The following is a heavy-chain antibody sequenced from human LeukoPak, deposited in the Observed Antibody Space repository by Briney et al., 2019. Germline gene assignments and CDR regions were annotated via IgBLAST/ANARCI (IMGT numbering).Heavy chain of an antibody. Sequence: SETLSLTCTVCGGSINSTSYFWGWSRQPPGKGLEWIVNIYYSGSTYYNPSLKSRITISENTSKNQFALKQSAVTGAATAVYYCVYLCAYCSGGSCYSGGFFDYWGQGTLVTVSS. V-gene: IGHV4-39*01. CDR1: GGSINSTSYF. J-gene: IGHJ4*02. CDR2: IYYSGST. CDR3: VYLCAYCSGGSCYSGGFFDY. D-gene: IGHD2-15*01.